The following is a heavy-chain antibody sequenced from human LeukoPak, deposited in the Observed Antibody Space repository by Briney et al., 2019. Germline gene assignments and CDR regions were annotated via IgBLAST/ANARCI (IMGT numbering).Heavy chain of an antibody. V-gene: IGHV1-18*01. CDR2: ISAYNGNT. CDR3: ARDGSSGWLRADFDY. CDR1: GYTFTNYG. Sequence: GASVKVSCKASGYTFTNYGISWVRQAPGQGLEWLGWISAYNGNTNYAQKLQGRVTMTTDISTSTAYMELRSLRSDDTAVYYCARDGSSGWLRADFDYWGQGTLVTVSS. J-gene: IGHJ4*02. D-gene: IGHD6-19*01.